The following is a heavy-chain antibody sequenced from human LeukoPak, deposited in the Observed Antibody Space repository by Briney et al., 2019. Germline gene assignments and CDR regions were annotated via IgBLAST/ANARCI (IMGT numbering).Heavy chain of an antibody. J-gene: IGHJ4*02. CDR3: ARQTGSGLFILP. CDR1: GGSISSGNYY. V-gene: IGHV4-61*02. D-gene: IGHD3/OR15-3a*01. Sequence: SETLSLTCTVSGGSISSGNYYWSWIRQPAGKGLEWIGRIYTRGSTKYTPSLKSRVTISVDTSKNQFSLKLSSVTAADTAVYYCARQTGSGLFILPGGQGTLVTVSS. CDR2: IYTRGST.